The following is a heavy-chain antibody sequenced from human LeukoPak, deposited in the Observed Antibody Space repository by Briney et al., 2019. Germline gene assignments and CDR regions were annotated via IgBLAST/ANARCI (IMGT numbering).Heavy chain of an antibody. CDR3: ARDQLLFGESTYYYGMDV. CDR2: IKQDGSEK. V-gene: IGHV3-7*01. CDR1: GFTFSSYW. J-gene: IGHJ6*02. Sequence: GGSLRLSCAASGFTFSSYWMSWVRQAPGKGLEWVANIKQDGSEKYYVDSVKGRFTISRDNAKNSLYLQMNSLRAEDTAVYYCARDQLLFGESTYYYGMDVWGQGTTVTVSS. D-gene: IGHD3-10*01.